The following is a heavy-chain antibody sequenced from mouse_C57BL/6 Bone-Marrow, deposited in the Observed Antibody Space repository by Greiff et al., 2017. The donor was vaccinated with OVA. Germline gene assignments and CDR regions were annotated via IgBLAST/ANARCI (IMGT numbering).Heavy chain of an antibody. CDR2: IDPETGGT. V-gene: IGHV1-15*01. D-gene: IGHD2-5*01. Sequence: QVQLKESGAELVRPGASVTLSCKASGYTFTDYEMHWVKQTPVHGLEWIGAIDPETGGTAYNQKFKGKAILTADKSSSTAYMELRSLTSEDSAVYYCTLFYYSNRYYYAMDYWGQGTSVTVSS. CDR3: TLFYYSNRYYYAMDY. CDR1: GYTFTDYE. J-gene: IGHJ4*01.